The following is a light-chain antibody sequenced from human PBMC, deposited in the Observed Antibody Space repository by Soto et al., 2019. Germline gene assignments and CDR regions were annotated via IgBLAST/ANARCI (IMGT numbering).Light chain of an antibody. J-gene: IGLJ2*01. Sequence: QSVLTQPPSASGTPGQRVTISCSGSISNIGNNAVTWYQQLPGTAPQLLIYDNYKRPSGIPDRFSGSKSGTSATLGITGLQTGDEADYYCATWDSSLSAVVVGGGTKVTVL. CDR2: DNY. V-gene: IGLV1-51*01. CDR1: ISNIGNNA. CDR3: ATWDSSLSAVV.